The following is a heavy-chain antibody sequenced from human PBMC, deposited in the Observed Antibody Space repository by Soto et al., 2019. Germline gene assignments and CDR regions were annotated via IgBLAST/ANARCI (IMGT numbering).Heavy chain of an antibody. CDR2: ISYSGKT. D-gene: IGHD3-16*02. J-gene: IGHJ4*02. CDR1: GYSITSGFY. V-gene: IGHV4-38-2*01. Sequence: SETLSLTCGVSGYSITSGFYWGWVRQSPGKGLEWIGSISYSGKTFHNPSLASRLSIAVDTAKNQFSLRLASVTAADTAVYYCARTNYDYVWGSYRFDYWGQGTLVTVSS. CDR3: ARTNYDYVWGSYRFDY.